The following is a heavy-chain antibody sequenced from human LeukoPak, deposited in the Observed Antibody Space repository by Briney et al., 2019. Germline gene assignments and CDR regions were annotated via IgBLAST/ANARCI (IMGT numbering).Heavy chain of an antibody. J-gene: IGHJ4*02. Sequence: SVKVSCKASGGTFSIYAISWVRQAPGQGREWMGRIIPIFGIANYAQKFQGRVTITADKSTSTAYMELSSLRSEDTAVYYCARDRIGSSSAPIDYWGRGTLVTVSS. D-gene: IGHD6-6*01. CDR3: ARDRIGSSSAPIDY. V-gene: IGHV1-69*10. CDR1: GGTFSIYA. CDR2: IIPIFGIA.